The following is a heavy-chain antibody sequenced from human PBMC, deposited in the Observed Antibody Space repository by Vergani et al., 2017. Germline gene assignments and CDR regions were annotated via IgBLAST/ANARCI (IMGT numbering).Heavy chain of an antibody. V-gene: IGHV4-59*02. J-gene: IGHJ3*02. CDR2: IYYSGST. D-gene: IGHD2-15*01. Sequence: QVKLQESGPGLVKPSETLSLTCTVSGASVNSYYWSWIRQPPGKGLEWIGYIYYSGSTNYNPSLKSRVTISVDTSKNQFSLKLSSVTAADTAVYYCASRGGGDAFDIWGQGTMVTVSS. CDR1: GASVNSYY. CDR3: ASRGGGDAFDI.